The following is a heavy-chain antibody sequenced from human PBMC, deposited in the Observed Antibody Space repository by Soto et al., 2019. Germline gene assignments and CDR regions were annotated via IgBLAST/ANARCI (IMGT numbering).Heavy chain of an antibody. J-gene: IGHJ4*02. CDR2: IWYDGSNK. V-gene: IGHV3-33*01. CDR3: ARDGKYCSGGSCYLDY. CDR1: GFTFSSYG. D-gene: IGHD2-15*01. Sequence: GGSLRLSCAASGFTFSSYGMHWVRQAPGKGLEWVAVIWYDGSNKYYADSVKGRFTISRDNSKNTLYLQMNSLRAEDTAVYYCARDGKYCSGGSCYLDYWGQGTLVTVSS.